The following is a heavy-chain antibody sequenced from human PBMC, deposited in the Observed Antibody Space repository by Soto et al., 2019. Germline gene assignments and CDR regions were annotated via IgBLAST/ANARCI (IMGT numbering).Heavy chain of an antibody. J-gene: IGHJ3*02. V-gene: IGHV1-69*01. Sequence: QVQLVQSGAEVKKPGSSVKVSCKASGGTFSSYAISWVRQAPGQGLEWMGGIIPIFGTANYAQKCQGRVTITADESTSTADMERSSLRSEDTAVYYCARDAVAYCGGDCYQPDAFDIWGQGTMVTVSS. CDR3: ARDAVAYCGGDCYQPDAFDI. D-gene: IGHD2-21*02. CDR2: IIPIFGTA. CDR1: GGTFSSYA.